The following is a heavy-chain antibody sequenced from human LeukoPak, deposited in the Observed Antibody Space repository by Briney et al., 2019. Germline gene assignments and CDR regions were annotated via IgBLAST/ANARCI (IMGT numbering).Heavy chain of an antibody. D-gene: IGHD3-3*01. J-gene: IGHJ4*02. CDR1: GGSISSYY. V-gene: IGHV4-59*01. CDR2: IYYSGST. CDR3: ARQISRWRDFCY. Sequence: SETLSLTCTVSGGSISSYYWSWIRQPPGKGLEWIGYIYYSGSTNYNPSLKSRVTISVDTSKNQFSLKLSSVTAADTAVYYCARQISRWRDFCYWGQGTLVTVSS.